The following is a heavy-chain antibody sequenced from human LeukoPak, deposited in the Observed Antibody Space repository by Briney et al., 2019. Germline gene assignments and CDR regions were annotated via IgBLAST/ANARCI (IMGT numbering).Heavy chain of an antibody. V-gene: IGHV4-59*01. CDR2: IYYSGST. CDR1: GGSINSYY. Sequence: ASETLSLTCTVSGGSINSYYWSWIRQPPGKGLEWIGYIYYSGSTNYNPSLKSRVTISVDTSKNQFSVKLTSVTAADTAVYYCARDRHYSSPDYYMDVWGKGTTVTVSS. CDR3: ARDRHYSSPDYYMDV. J-gene: IGHJ6*03. D-gene: IGHD6-13*01.